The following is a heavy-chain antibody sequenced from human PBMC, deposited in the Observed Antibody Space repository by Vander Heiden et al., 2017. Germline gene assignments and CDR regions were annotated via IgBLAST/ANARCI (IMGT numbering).Heavy chain of an antibody. Sequence: EVQLVESGGGFVQPGGSLIVTCGASGFTFSSYSMNWVCQAPGKGLEWVSYISRRRTTIYYADSVKGRFTISRDNAKNSMYLQMNSLRDEDTAVYYCARSTADYWGQGTLVTVSS. CDR1: GFTFSSYS. J-gene: IGHJ4*02. V-gene: IGHV3-48*02. CDR3: ARSTADY. CDR2: ISRRRTTI.